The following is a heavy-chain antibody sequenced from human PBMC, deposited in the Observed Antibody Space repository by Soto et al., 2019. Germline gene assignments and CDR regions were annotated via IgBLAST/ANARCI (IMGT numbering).Heavy chain of an antibody. J-gene: IGHJ3*01. V-gene: IGHV4-38-2*02. CDR3: ARDDIVVVTD. Sequence: PSETLSLTCAVSGYSISSCYYWGWIRQSPGRGLEWIGSIYHSGSTYYNPSLKSRVTISVDTSKNQFSLKLSSVTAADTAVYYCARDDIVVVTDWGQGTMVTVSS. CDR2: IYHSGST. D-gene: IGHD2-21*02. CDR1: GYSISSCYY.